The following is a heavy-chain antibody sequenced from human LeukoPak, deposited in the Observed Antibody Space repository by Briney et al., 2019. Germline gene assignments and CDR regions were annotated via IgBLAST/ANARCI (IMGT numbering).Heavy chain of an antibody. D-gene: IGHD6-19*01. Sequence: GASVEVSCKASGYTFTSYGISWVRQAPGQGLEWMGWISAYNGNTNYAQKLQGRVTMTTDTSTSTAYMELRSLRSDNTAVYYCARGIGSGWYAPIDYWGQGTLVTVSS. V-gene: IGHV1-18*01. CDR3: ARGIGSGWYAPIDY. CDR1: GYTFTSYG. J-gene: IGHJ4*02. CDR2: ISAYNGNT.